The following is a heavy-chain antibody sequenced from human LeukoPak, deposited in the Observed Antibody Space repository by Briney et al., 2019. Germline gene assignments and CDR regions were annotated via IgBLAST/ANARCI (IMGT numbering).Heavy chain of an antibody. Sequence: RRSLRLSCAASGFTFSSYGMHWVPEAPGKGLERVAVISYDGSNKYYADSVKGRFTIPRDNSKNTVYLQMNSLRAEDTAVYYCARESLLRGIVGATVSWFDPWGQGTLVTVSS. CDR3: ARESLLRGIVGATVSWFDP. CDR1: GFTFSSYG. V-gene: IGHV3-30*03. J-gene: IGHJ5*02. CDR2: ISYDGSNK. D-gene: IGHD1-26*01.